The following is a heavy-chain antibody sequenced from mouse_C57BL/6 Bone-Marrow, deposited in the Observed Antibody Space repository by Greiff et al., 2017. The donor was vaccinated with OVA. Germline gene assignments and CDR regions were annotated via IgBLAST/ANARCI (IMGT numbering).Heavy chain of an antibody. CDR2: ISSGSSTI. V-gene: IGHV5-17*01. CDR3: ARRYFDV. J-gene: IGHJ1*03. CDR1: GFTFSDYG. Sequence: EVQRVESGGGLVKPGGSLKLSCAASGFTFSDYGMHWVRQAPEKGLEWVAYISSGSSTIYSADTVKGRVTISRDNAENTLFLQVTSQGSEDTAMYYWARRYFDVWGTGTTVTVSS.